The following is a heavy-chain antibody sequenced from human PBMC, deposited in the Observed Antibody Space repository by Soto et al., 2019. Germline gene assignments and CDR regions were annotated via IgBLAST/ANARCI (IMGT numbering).Heavy chain of an antibody. Sequence: GESLKISCKGSGYSVTSYWIGWVRQMPGKGLEWMGIIYPGDSDTRYSPSFQGQVTISADKSISTAYLQWSSLKASDTAMYYCARRGVYGSGYYYYYGMDVWGQGTTVTVSS. CDR2: IYPGDSDT. CDR1: GYSVTSYW. J-gene: IGHJ6*02. D-gene: IGHD3-10*01. V-gene: IGHV5-51*01. CDR3: ARRGVYGSGYYYYYGMDV.